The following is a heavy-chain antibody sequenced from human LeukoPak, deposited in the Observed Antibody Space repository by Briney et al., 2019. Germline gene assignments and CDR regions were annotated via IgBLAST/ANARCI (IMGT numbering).Heavy chain of an antibody. CDR3: ASAIYSSGWEFDY. CDR1: GFPFSSYS. D-gene: IGHD6-19*01. CDR2: IKPDGTTK. Sequence: GGSLRLSCAASGFPFSSYSMTWVRQAPGKGLEWVANIKPDGTTKFYVDSVKGRFTISRDNALNSLYLQMNSLRAEDTAVYYCASAIYSSGWEFDYWGQGTLVTVSS. J-gene: IGHJ4*02. V-gene: IGHV3-7*01.